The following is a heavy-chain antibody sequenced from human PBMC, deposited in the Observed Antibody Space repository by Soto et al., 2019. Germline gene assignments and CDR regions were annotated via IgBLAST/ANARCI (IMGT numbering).Heavy chain of an antibody. CDR1: GFTFSSYS. V-gene: IGHV3-48*02. CDR2: ISSSSSST. J-gene: IGHJ4*02. Sequence: EVQLVESGGGLVQPGGSLRLSCAASGFTFSSYSMKWVRQAPGKGLEWVSYISSSSSSTKYADSVKGRFTISRDNAKNSLYLQMNSLRDEDTAVYYCARRPPFCGGDCYSFDYWGQGTLVTVSS. CDR3: ARRPPFCGGDCYSFDY. D-gene: IGHD2-21*02.